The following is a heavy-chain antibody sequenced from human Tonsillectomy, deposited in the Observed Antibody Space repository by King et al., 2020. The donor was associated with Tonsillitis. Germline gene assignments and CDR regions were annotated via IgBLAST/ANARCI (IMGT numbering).Heavy chain of an antibody. CDR2: INPTDSDT. V-gene: IGHV5-10-1*03. CDR3: ARFRLSGFSPAWAAFHI. Sequence: VQLVESEAEVTKPGESLRISCKGSGYNFPNYWITWVRQMPGKGLEWMGKINPTDSDTNYSPSFQGHVTISVDKSISTAFLQWSSLKASDTAIYYCARFRLSGFSPAWAAFHIWGQGTTVTVSS. D-gene: IGHD3-16*01. CDR1: GYNFPNYW. J-gene: IGHJ3*02.